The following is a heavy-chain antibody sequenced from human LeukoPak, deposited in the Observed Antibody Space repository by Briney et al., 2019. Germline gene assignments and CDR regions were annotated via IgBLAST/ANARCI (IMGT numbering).Heavy chain of an antibody. Sequence: ASVKVSCKASGYTFTNYGISWVRQAPGQGLEWMGWISGCNGNTNYAQKVQGRVTMTTDTSTSTAYMELRSLRSDDTAVYYCARVETMVRGGYDYYYYGMDVWGKGTTVTVSA. J-gene: IGHJ6*04. D-gene: IGHD3-10*01. V-gene: IGHV1-18*04. CDR2: ISGCNGNT. CDR3: ARVETMVRGGYDYYYYGMDV. CDR1: GYTFTNYG.